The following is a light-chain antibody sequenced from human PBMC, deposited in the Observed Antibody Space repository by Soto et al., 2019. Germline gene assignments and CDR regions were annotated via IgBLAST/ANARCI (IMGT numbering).Light chain of an antibody. CDR3: QSYDNSLIGSV. CDR2: DHT. V-gene: IGLV1-40*01. Sequence: VLTQPPAVSGAPGQRVTISCTGSSSNIGAGYVVHWYQQHPGTAPKLLIYDHTNRPSGVPDRFSGSKSGTSASLAITGLQAEDEADYYCQSYDNSLIGSVFGGGTKLTVL. J-gene: IGLJ3*02. CDR1: SSNIGAGYV.